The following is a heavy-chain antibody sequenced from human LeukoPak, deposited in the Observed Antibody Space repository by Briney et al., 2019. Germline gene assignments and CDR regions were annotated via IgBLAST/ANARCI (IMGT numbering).Heavy chain of an antibody. CDR1: GGTFSSYA. CDR3: ARDDCSSTSCYVHQPGLMDV. CDR2: IIPIFGTA. V-gene: IGHV1-69*13. D-gene: IGHD2-2*01. J-gene: IGHJ6*02. Sequence: ASVKVSCKASGGTFSSYAISWVRQAPGQGLEWMGGIIPIFGTANYAQKFQGRVTITADESTSTAYMELSSLRSEDTAVYYCARDDCSSTSCYVHQPGLMDVWGQGTTVTVSS.